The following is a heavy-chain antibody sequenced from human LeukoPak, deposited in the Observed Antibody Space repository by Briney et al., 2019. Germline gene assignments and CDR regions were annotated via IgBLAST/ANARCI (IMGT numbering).Heavy chain of an antibody. CDR2: INSDGSST. Sequence: GSLRLSCAASGFTFSSYWMHWVRQAPGKGLVWVSRINSDGSSTNYADSVKGRFTISRDNAKNTLYLQMNSLRAEDTAVFYCARTQYSGSKLDYWGQGILVTVSS. D-gene: IGHD1-26*01. CDR1: GFTFSSYW. J-gene: IGHJ4*02. V-gene: IGHV3-74*01. CDR3: ARTQYSGSKLDY.